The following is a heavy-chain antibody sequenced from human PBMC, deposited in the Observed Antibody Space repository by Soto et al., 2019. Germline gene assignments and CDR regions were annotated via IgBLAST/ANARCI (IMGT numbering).Heavy chain of an antibody. V-gene: IGHV3-23*01. Sequence: GGSLRLSCAASGFTFSSYAMSWVRQAPGKGLEWVSAISGSGGSTYYADSVKGRFTISRDNSKNTLYLQMNSLRAEDTAVYYCANRCEYYGSGSFHPFDPWGQGTQVTVSS. D-gene: IGHD3-10*01. J-gene: IGHJ5*02. CDR3: ANRCEYYGSGSFHPFDP. CDR1: GFTFSSYA. CDR2: ISGSGGST.